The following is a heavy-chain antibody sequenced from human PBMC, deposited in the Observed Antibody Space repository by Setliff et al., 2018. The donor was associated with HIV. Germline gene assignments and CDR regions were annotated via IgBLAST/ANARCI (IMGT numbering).Heavy chain of an antibody. J-gene: IGHJ4*02. Sequence: ASVKVSCKVSGYTLAEISMHWVRQAPGKGLEWMGGFDPEDGEKVYAQRCQGTVTMTEDTSTDTAYMELTSLTSEDTAVYYCATITFYYDSSGSQNKKSYFFDYWGQGTLVTVSS. CDR2: FDPEDGEK. CDR3: ATITFYYDSSGSQNKKSYFFDY. CDR1: GYTLAEIS. D-gene: IGHD3-22*01. V-gene: IGHV1-24*01.